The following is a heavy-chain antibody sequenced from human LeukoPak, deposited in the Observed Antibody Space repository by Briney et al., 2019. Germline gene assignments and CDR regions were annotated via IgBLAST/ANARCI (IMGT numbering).Heavy chain of an antibody. V-gene: IGHV3-38-3*01. J-gene: IGHJ5*02. CDR3: ARIYCTNGVCQYYYGSGSYPNWFDP. CDR1: GFTVSSNE. Sequence: GGSLRLSCAASGFTVSSNEMSWVRQAPGKGLEWVSSISGGSTYYADSRKGRFTISRDNSKNTLHLQMNSLRSDDTAVYYCARIYCTNGVCQYYYGSGSYPNWFDPWGQGTLVTVSS. D-gene: IGHD3-10*01. CDR2: ISGGST.